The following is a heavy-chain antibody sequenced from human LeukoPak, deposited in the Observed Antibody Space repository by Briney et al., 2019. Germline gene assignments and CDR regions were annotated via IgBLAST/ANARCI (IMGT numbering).Heavy chain of an antibody. D-gene: IGHD5-18*01. CDR3: ARAYDRASDTALDY. CDR2: INPSSGGT. CDR1: GYTFTGYY. V-gene: IGHV1-2*02. Sequence: GASGKVSFKASGYTFTGYYIHWVGQAPGKGLWWMGWINPSSGGTNYAQKFQGRVTMTRDTSISTAYMELSRLRSDDTAVYYCARAYDRASDTALDYWGQGTLVTVSS. J-gene: IGHJ4*02.